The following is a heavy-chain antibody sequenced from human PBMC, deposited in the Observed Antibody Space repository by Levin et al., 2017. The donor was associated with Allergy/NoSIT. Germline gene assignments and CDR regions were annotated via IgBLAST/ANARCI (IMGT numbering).Heavy chain of an antibody. CDR1: GNTFIGYY. CDR2: INPKSGDT. V-gene: IGHV1-2*06. J-gene: IGHJ6*02. Sequence: ASVKVSCKASGNTFIGYYIYWVKQAPGQGPEWMGRINPKSGDTAYARNFQGRVTMTRDTSIITAYMELVSLTSDDTAIYYCAQERAWCSGNNCPGMDVWGQGTTVTVSS. CDR3: AQERAWCSGNNCPGMDV. D-gene: IGHD2-2*01.